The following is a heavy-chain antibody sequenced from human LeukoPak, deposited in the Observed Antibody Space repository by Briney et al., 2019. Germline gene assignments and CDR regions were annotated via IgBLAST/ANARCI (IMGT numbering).Heavy chain of an antibody. D-gene: IGHD6-19*01. J-gene: IGHJ4*02. CDR2: IYTSGST. V-gene: IGHV4-61*02. Sequence: PSETLSLTCTVSGGSISSGSYYWSWIRQPAGKGLEWIGRIYTSGSTNYNPSLKSRVTMSVDTSKNQFSLKLSSVTAADTAVYYCARGTGYSSGWSSDYWGQGTLVTVSS. CDR1: GGSISSGSYY. CDR3: ARGTGYSSGWSSDY.